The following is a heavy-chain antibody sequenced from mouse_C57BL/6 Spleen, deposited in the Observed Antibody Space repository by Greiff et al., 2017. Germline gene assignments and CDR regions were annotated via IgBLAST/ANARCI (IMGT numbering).Heavy chain of an antibody. J-gene: IGHJ4*01. V-gene: IGHV2-5*01. CDR3: AKGLLPYAMDY. D-gene: IGHD1-1*01. CDR2: IWRGGST. Sequence: VHLVESGPGLVQPSQSLSITCTASGFSLTSYGVHWVRQSPGKGLEWLGVIWRGGSTDYNAAFMSRLSITKDNSKSQVFFKMNSLQADDTAIYYCAKGLLPYAMDYWGQGTSVTVSS. CDR1: GFSLTSYG.